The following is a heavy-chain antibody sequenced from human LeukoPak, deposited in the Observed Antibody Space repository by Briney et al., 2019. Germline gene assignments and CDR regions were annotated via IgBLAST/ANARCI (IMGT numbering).Heavy chain of an antibody. J-gene: IGHJ4*02. CDR1: GGSINSHY. CDR2: ISSSGSSI. Sequence: LSLTCIVSGGSINSHYWSWIRQAPGKGLEWVSHISSSGSSIYYADSVRGRFTISRDNANNSLNLQMNSLRAEDTAVYYCARGDLVRGVTPTPYFDYWGQGTLVTVSS. V-gene: IGHV3-11*01. D-gene: IGHD3-10*01. CDR3: ARGDLVRGVTPTPYFDY.